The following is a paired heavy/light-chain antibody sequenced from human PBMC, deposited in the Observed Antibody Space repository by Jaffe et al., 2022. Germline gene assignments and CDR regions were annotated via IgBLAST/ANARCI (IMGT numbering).Light chain of an antibody. V-gene: IGLV3-25*03. Sequence: SYELTQPSSVSVSPGQTARITCSGDVFPSQYVYWYHQKSGQAPVLVIYKDTQRPSWIPERFSGSGSGTTVTLTISGVQAEDEGDFYCQSADSSGTYVFGGGTKLTVL. J-gene: IGLJ3*02. CDR2: KDT. CDR1: VFPSQY. CDR3: QSADSSGTYV.
Heavy chain of an antibody. CDR3: SASRGPLHQLRDALDI. J-gene: IGHJ3*02. CDR2: IRAKSSSDAT. V-gene: IGHV3-73*02. D-gene: IGHD1-1*01. CDR1: GFTFSASA. Sequence: EVQLVESGGGLVQPGGSLKLSCVASGFTFSASAVHWVRQASGKGLEWVGRIRAKSSSDATTYAASMTGRVSMSRDDSTNTAYLEMTNLKIDDTALYYCSASRGPLHQLRDALDIWGHGTLVTVYS.